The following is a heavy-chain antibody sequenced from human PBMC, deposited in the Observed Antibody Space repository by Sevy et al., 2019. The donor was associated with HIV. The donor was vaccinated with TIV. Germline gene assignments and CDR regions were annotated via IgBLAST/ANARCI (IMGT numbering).Heavy chain of an antibody. D-gene: IGHD6-19*01. CDR1: GYTLTELS. CDR3: ATDGNSGFNWYFDL. CDR2: FDPEDGET. J-gene: IGHJ2*01. Sequence: ASVKVSCKVSGYTLTELSMYWVRQAPGKGLEWMGGFDPEDGETIYAQKFQGRVTMTEDTSTDTAYMELSSLGSEDTAVYYCATDGNSGFNWYFDLWGRGTLVTVSS. V-gene: IGHV1-24*01.